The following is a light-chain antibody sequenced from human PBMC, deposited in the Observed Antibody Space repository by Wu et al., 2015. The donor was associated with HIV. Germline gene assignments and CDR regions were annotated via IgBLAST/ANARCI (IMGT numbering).Light chain of an antibody. CDR2: GAS. V-gene: IGKV1-6*01. Sequence: QMTQSPSSLSASVGDRVTITCRASQGIRDELGWYQQRPGQAPKLLIYGASNLRSGVPSRFSGSGSGTDFALTISSLQPEDFATYYCLQDSTYPRTFGQGTKVEV. CDR1: QGIRDE. J-gene: IGKJ1*01. CDR3: LQDSTYPRT.